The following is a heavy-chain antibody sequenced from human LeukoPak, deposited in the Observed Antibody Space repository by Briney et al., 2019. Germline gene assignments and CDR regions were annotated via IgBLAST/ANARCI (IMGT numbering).Heavy chain of an antibody. CDR2: ISDRGSRT. J-gene: IGHJ4*02. D-gene: IGHD6-13*01. CDR1: GITLSNYG. CDR3: AKASFIAAAGTSPFDY. V-gene: IGHV3-23*01. Sequence: GGSLRLSCAVSGITLSNYGMSWVRQAPGKGLEWVAGISDRGSRTNYADSVKGRFTISTDHPKNTLYLQMNSLRAEDTAVYYCAKASFIAAAGTSPFDYWGQGTLVTVSS.